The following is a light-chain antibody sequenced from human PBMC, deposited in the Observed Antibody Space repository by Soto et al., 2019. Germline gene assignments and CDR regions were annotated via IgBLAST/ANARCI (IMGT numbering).Light chain of an antibody. CDR3: CSFTSSNFYV. CDR1: SSDVGGYNY. Sequence: QSALTQPASVSGSPGQSITISCTGTSSDVGGYNYVSWYQHHPGEAPKVMIYDVGDRPSGVSNRFSGSKSGNTASLTISGLQAEDEADYYCCSFTSSNFYVFGTGTKVTVL. V-gene: IGLV2-14*03. J-gene: IGLJ1*01. CDR2: DVG.